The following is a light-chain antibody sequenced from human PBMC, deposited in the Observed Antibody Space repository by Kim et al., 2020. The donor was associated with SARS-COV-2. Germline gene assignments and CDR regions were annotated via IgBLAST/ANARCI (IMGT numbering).Light chain of an antibody. Sequence: DIQMTQSPSSLSASVGDRVTITCRASQRISNYLNWYQQKPGKAPKVLISAASSLQSGVPSKFSGSGSGTYFTLTINSLQPEDFVTYYCQQTYSMVRTFGQGTKVDIK. CDR1: QRISNY. J-gene: IGKJ1*01. CDR2: AAS. CDR3: QQTYSMVRT. V-gene: IGKV1-39*01.